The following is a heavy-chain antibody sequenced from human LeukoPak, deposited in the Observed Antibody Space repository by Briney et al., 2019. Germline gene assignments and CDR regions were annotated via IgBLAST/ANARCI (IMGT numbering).Heavy chain of an antibody. J-gene: IGHJ4*02. D-gene: IGHD3-16*02. CDR3: ARGDRQFGGVIVIDY. CDR1: GFTFSSYW. CDR2: IKQDGSEK. Sequence: GGSLRLSCAASGFTFSSYWMSWVRQAPGKGLEWVANIKQDGSEKYYVDSVKGRFTISRDNAKNSLYLQMNSLRAEDTAVYYCARGDRQFGGVIVIDYWGQGTLVTVSS. V-gene: IGHV3-7*01.